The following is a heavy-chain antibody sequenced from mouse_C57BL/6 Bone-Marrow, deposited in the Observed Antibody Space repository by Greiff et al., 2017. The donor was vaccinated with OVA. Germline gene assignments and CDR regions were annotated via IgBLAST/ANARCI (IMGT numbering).Heavy chain of an antibody. V-gene: IGHV3-6*01. Sequence: EVKLQESGPGLVKPSQSLSLTCSVTGYSITSGYYWNWIRQFPGNKLEWMGYISYDGSNNYNPSLKNRISITRDTSKNQFFLKLNSVTTEDTATYYCARAYYYGSGNPYYFDYWGQGTTLTVSS. D-gene: IGHD1-1*01. CDR3: ARAYYYGSGNPYYFDY. CDR2: ISYDGSN. CDR1: GYSITSGYY. J-gene: IGHJ2*01.